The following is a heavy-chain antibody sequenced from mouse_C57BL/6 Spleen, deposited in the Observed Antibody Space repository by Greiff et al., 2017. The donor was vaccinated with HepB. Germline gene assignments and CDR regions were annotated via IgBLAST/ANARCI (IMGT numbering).Heavy chain of an antibody. CDR3: TRWEDSSDYFDY. V-gene: IGHV1-5*01. Sequence: EVKRVESGTVLARPGASVKMSCKTSGYTFTSYWMHWVKQRPGQGLEWIGAIYPGNSDTSYNQKFKGKAKLTAVTSASTAYMELSSLTNEDSAVYYCTRWEDSSDYFDYWGQGTTLTVSS. CDR2: IYPGNSDT. J-gene: IGHJ2*01. CDR1: GYTFTSYW. D-gene: IGHD3-2*02.